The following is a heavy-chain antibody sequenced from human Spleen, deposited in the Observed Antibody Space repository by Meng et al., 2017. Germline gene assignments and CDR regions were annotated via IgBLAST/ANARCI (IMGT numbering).Heavy chain of an antibody. V-gene: IGHV3-23*01. CDR2: ISPRDYTT. D-gene: IGHD1-7*01. J-gene: IGHJ4*02. CDR1: GFTFTNYA. Sequence: EVQLLESGGDLAQPGGSLRLSCAASGFTFTNYAISWVRQAPGKGLQWVSAISPRDYTTYYADSVKGRFTISRDNSKNTVSVQINSLRAEDSAIYYCTRTTKGYFDYWGQGTLVTVSS. CDR3: TRTTKGYFDY.